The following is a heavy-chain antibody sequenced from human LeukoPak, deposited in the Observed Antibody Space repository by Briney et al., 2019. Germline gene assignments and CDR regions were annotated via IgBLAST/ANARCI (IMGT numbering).Heavy chain of an antibody. J-gene: IGHJ3*02. CDR1: GASISSSTDY. V-gene: IGHV4-39*07. Sequence: SETLSLTCTVSGASISSSTDYWGWIRQPPGKGLEWIANIYYSGSTNYNPSLKSRVTISVDTSKNQFSLKLSSVTAADTAVYYCARARNYYDSSDYYYEGDAFDIWGQGTMVTVSS. CDR3: ARARNYYDSSDYYYEGDAFDI. CDR2: IYYSGST. D-gene: IGHD3-22*01.